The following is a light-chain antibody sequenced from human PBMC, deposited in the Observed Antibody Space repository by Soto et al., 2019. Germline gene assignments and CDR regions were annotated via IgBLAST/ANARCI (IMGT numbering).Light chain of an antibody. J-gene: IGKJ2*01. CDR2: GAS. CDR3: QQSYSSPPRT. V-gene: IGKV1-39*01. CDR1: QSISSY. Sequence: DIQMTQSPSSLSASVGDRVTITCRASQSISSYLNWYQQKPGKAPKLLIYGASSLQSGVPSRFSGSGSGTDFTLTISSLQPEDFATYYCQQSYSSPPRTFGQGTKLEIK.